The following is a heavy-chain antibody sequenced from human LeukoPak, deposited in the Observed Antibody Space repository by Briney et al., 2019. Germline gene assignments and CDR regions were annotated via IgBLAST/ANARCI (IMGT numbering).Heavy chain of an antibody. CDR2: ISYDGSNK. CDR3: ARDFQWLRSLDY. V-gene: IGHV3-30-3*01. D-gene: IGHD5-12*01. J-gene: IGHJ4*02. Sequence: GGSLRLSCAASGFTFSRYAFHWVRRAPGKGLEWVAVISYDGSNKYYADSVKGRFTISRDNSKNTLYMQMNSLRAEDTAVYYCARDFQWLRSLDYWGQGTLVTVSS. CDR1: GFTFSRYA.